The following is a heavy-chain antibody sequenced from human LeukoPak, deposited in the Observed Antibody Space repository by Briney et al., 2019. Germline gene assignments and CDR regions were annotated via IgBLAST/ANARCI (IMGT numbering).Heavy chain of an antibody. CDR2: IRHDGSNK. J-gene: IGHJ5*02. V-gene: IGHV3-30*02. CDR3: TKEKVAYYTDRWSGLFDT. CDR1: GFIFSDYG. Sequence: GGSLRLSCAASGFIFSDYGMNWVRQVPGKGLGWLTFIRHDGSNKFYAESVKGRFTISRDMSKNTLYLQMNSLTLEDTAIYYCTKEKVAYYTDRWSGLFDTWGQGTLVSVSS. D-gene: IGHD1-26*01.